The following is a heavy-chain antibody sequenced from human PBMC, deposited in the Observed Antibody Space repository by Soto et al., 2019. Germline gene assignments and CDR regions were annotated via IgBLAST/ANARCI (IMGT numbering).Heavy chain of an antibody. V-gene: IGHV3-23*01. Sequence: EVQLLESGGGLVQPGGSLRLSCAASGFTFSSYAMSWVRQAPGKGLEWVSAISGSGGSTYYADSVKGRFTISRDNSKNTLYLQMNSLRAEDTAVYYCATNFVLMVYAIPLDYWGQGTLVTVSS. CDR2: ISGSGGST. CDR1: GFTFSSYA. J-gene: IGHJ4*02. D-gene: IGHD2-8*01. CDR3: ATNFVLMVYAIPLDY.